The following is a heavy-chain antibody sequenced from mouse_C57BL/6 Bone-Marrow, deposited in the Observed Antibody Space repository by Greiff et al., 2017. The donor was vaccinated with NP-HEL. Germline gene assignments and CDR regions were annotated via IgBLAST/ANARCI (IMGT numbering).Heavy chain of an antibody. V-gene: IGHV5-4*01. CDR2: ISDGGSYT. Sequence: EVQGVESGGGLVKPGGSLKLSCAASGFTFSSYAMSWVRQTPEKRLEWVATISDGGSYTYYPDNVKGRFTISRDNAKNNLYLQMSHLKSEDTAMYYCARERFPWFAYWGQGTLVTVSA. D-gene: IGHD1-1*01. J-gene: IGHJ3*01. CDR1: GFTFSSYA. CDR3: ARERFPWFAY.